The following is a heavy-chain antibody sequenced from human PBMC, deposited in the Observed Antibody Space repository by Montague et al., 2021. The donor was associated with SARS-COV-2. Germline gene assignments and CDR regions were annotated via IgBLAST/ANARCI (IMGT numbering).Heavy chain of an antibody. J-gene: IGHJ4*02. D-gene: IGHD3/OR15-3a*01. Sequence: SLRLSCSASGFTSGDYQMTWVRQAPGKGLQWVANINQDETAKTYXDSVKGRFTISRDNAKNSLILQMNSLKDEDTAAYYCARSPRGSGTGWLDYWGQGTLVTVSS. CDR1: GFTSGDYQ. V-gene: IGHV3-7*01. CDR2: INQDETAK. CDR3: ARSPRGSGTGWLDY.